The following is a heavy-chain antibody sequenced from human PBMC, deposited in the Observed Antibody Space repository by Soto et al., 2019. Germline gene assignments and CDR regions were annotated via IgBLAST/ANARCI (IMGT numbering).Heavy chain of an antibody. V-gene: IGHV1-18*01. CDR2: ISAYNGNT. J-gene: IGHJ3*02. Sequence: ASVKVSCKASGYTFTSYGISWVRQAPGQGLEWMGWISAYNGNTNYAQKLQGRVTMTTDTSTSTAYMELRSLRSDDTAVYYCALGSCTNGVCSMLDDFDIWGQGTIVTVSS. CDR3: ALGSCTNGVCSMLDDFDI. CDR1: GYTFTSYG. D-gene: IGHD2-8*01.